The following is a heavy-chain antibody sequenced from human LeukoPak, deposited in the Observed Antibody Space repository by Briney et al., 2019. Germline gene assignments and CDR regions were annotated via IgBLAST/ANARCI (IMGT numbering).Heavy chain of an antibody. D-gene: IGHD1-26*01. J-gene: IGHJ6*03. V-gene: IGHV3-64*01. CDR3: ARDAIVGATNDYYYMDV. Sequence: PGGSLRLSCAASGFTFSSYAMHWVRQAPGKGLEYVSAISSNGGSTYYASSVKGRFTISRDNSKNTLYLQMGSLRAEDMAVYYCARDAIVGATNDYYYMDVWGKGTTVTVSS. CDR1: GFTFSSYA. CDR2: ISSNGGST.